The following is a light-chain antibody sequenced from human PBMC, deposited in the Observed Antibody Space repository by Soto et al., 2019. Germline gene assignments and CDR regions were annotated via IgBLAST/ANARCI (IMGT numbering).Light chain of an antibody. CDR1: SSDVGGYNY. CDR2: EVS. J-gene: IGLJ3*02. Sequence: QSVLTQPASVSGSPGQSITISCTGTSSDVGGYNYVSWYQQHPGKAPKLMIYEVSNRPSGVSNRFSGSKSGNTASLTISGLQAEDEADYYCISYTSISTLVFGGGTKLTVL. CDR3: ISYTSISTLV. V-gene: IGLV2-14*01.